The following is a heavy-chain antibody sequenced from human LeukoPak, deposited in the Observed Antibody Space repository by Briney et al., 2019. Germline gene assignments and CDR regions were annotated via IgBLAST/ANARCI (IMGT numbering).Heavy chain of an antibody. Sequence: VASVKVSRKASGYTFTGFYLNWVRQAPGQGLEWMGWIHPNSGATDYAQRFQGRVTMTRDTTITTAYMELSSLISDDTAVYYCARGDLLDWGQGTLVTVSS. CDR3: ARGDLLD. J-gene: IGHJ4*02. CDR2: IHPNSGAT. V-gene: IGHV1-2*02. CDR1: GYTFTGFY.